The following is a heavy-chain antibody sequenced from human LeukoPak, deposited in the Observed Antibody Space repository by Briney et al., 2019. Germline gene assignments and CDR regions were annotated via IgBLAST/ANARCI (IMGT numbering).Heavy chain of an antibody. CDR1: GFTASTNN. Sequence: VGSLRLSCAASGFTASTNNMSWARQAPGKGLEWVSVIHSVGTTYYADSVKGRFTIYRDNSKHSLYLQMNSLRAEDTAVYYCARTSRSAWNREVDDWGQGTLVTVSS. J-gene: IGHJ4*02. CDR2: IHSVGTT. CDR3: ARTSRSAWNREVDD. V-gene: IGHV3-53*01. D-gene: IGHD1-1*01.